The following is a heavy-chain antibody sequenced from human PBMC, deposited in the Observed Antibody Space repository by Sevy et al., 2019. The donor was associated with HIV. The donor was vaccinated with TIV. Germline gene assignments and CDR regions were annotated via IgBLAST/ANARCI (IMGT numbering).Heavy chain of an antibody. V-gene: IGHV3-7*03. CDR1: GFTFSNYW. Sequence: GGSPRLSCAASGFTFSNYWMSWVRQAPGKGLEWVANIKRDGSEKYYVASVKGRFTISRDNAKNSLYLQMNSLRAEDTAVYYCARDCSSSTCLWGMDVWGQGTTVTVSS. J-gene: IGHJ6*02. D-gene: IGHD2-2*01. CDR2: IKRDGSEK. CDR3: ARDCSSSTCLWGMDV.